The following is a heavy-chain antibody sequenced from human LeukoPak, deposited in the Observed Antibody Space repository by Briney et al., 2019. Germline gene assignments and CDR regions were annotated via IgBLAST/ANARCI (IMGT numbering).Heavy chain of an antibody. D-gene: IGHD1-1*01. CDR3: AKGIYNWNDGIDY. Sequence: GGSLRLSCAASGFTFSSYVMNWVRQAPGKGLEWVSAISGSGGSTYYADSVKGRFTISRDNSKNTLYLQMNSLRAEDTAVYYCAKGIYNWNDGIDYWGQGTLVTVSS. J-gene: IGHJ4*02. CDR1: GFTFSSYV. V-gene: IGHV3-23*01. CDR2: ISGSGGST.